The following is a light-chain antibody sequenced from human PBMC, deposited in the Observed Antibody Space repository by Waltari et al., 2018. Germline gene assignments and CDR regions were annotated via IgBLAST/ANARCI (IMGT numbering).Light chain of an antibody. J-gene: IGLJ2*01. CDR3: ATWDDTLNMV. V-gene: IGLV1-47*01. CDR2: RND. CDR1: SSNIGTYY. Sequence: QSVLTQPPSASETPGQRVTISCSGSSSNIGTYYLYWYQQLPGTTPKLLIYRNDQRPPGVPDRFAGSKSGTSASLAISGLRSEDEADYYCATWDDTLNMVFGGGTKLTVL.